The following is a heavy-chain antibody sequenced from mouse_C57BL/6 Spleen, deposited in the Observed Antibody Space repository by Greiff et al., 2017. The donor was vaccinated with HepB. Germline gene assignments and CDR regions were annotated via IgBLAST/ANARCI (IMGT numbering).Heavy chain of an antibody. D-gene: IGHD2-3*01. Sequence: VQLQQSGAELVRPGASVTLSCKASGYTFTDYEMHWVKQTPVHGLEWIGAIDPETGGTAYNQKFKGKAILTADKSSSTAYMELRSLTSEDSAVYYCTRKGVYGGYGFAYWGQGTLVTVSA. CDR2: IDPETGGT. J-gene: IGHJ3*01. CDR3: TRKGVYGGYGFAY. CDR1: GYTFTDYE. V-gene: IGHV1-15*01.